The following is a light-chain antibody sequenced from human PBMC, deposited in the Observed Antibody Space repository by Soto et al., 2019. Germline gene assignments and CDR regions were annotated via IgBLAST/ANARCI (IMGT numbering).Light chain of an antibody. Sequence: QSVLTQPASVSGSPGQSITISCTGTSSDVGGYNYVSWYQQHPGKAPKLIISEVSKRPSGVPDRFSGSKSGNTASLTVSGLQAEDEADYFCSSYAGSNDLVFGGGTKVTVL. V-gene: IGLV2-8*01. CDR2: EVS. CDR1: SSDVGGYNY. J-gene: IGLJ3*02. CDR3: SSYAGSNDLV.